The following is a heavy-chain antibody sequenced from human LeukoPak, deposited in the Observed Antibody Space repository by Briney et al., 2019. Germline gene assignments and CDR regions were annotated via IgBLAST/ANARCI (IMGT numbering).Heavy chain of an antibody. Sequence: GGSLRLSCAASGFTFTNAGMSWVRQAPGKGLERVASITSSSSYIYYADSVKGRFTISRDNAKNEVYLQMNSLRGEDTAIYYCARVMMGATVTTFHYYCMDVWGVGTAVTVSS. CDR1: GFTFTNAG. D-gene: IGHD4-11*01. CDR2: ITSSSSYI. CDR3: ARVMMGATVTTFHYYCMDV. J-gene: IGHJ6*03. V-gene: IGHV3-21*01.